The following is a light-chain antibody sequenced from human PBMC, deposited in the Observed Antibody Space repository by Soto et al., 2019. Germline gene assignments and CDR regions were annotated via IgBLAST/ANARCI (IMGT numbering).Light chain of an antibody. J-gene: IGLJ3*02. Sequence: QSALTQPASVSESPGQSITISCTGTSSDVGAYNSVSWYQQHPGKVPKLMIYDVSNRPSGVSNRFSGSKSGNTASLIISGLQAEDEADYYCSSYTSSSTVVFGGGTKLTVL. CDR1: SSDVGAYNS. CDR2: DVS. CDR3: SSYTSSSTVV. V-gene: IGLV2-14*01.